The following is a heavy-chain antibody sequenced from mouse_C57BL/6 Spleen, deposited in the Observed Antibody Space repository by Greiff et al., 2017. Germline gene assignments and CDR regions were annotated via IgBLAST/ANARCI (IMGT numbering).Heavy chain of an antibody. D-gene: IGHD3-2*02. CDR2: ISDGGSYT. J-gene: IGHJ4*01. Sequence: EVKLVESGGGLVKPGGSLKLSCAASGFTFSSYAMSWVRQTPEKRLEWVATISDGGSYTYYPDNVKGRFTISRDNAKNNLYLQMSHLKSEDTAMYYCARVAQANCYAMDYWGQGTSVTVSA. V-gene: IGHV5-4*03. CDR1: GFTFSSYA. CDR3: ARVAQANCYAMDY.